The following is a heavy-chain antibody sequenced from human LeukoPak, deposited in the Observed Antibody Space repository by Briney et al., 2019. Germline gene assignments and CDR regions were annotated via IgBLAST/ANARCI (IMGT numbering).Heavy chain of an antibody. D-gene: IGHD6-19*01. Sequence: QSGGSLRLSCAGSGFSFSNYGIHWVRQAPGRGPEWVTFISSDGSNEYYADSVKGRFTISRDNSKNTLYLQMNSLRAEDTAVYYCAKDRRWLVTFDPDHWGQGTLVTVSS. J-gene: IGHJ4*02. CDR2: ISSDGSNE. V-gene: IGHV3-30*18. CDR1: GFSFSNYG. CDR3: AKDRRWLVTFDPDH.